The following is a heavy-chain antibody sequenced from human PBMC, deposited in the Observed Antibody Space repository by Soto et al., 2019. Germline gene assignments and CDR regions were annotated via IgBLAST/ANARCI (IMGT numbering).Heavy chain of an antibody. CDR1: GGSISSGGYY. J-gene: IGHJ4*02. V-gene: IGHV4-31*03. D-gene: IGHD3-10*01. CDR3: ATYGTETYKPTTFDY. Sequence: QVQLQESGPGLVKPSQTLSLTCTVSGGSISSGGYYWSWIRQHPGKGLEWIGYIYYSGSTYYNPSLKSRETTAVDTSKNQFSLKLSSVTAADTAVYYCATYGTETYKPTTFDYWGQGTLVTFSP. CDR2: IYYSGST.